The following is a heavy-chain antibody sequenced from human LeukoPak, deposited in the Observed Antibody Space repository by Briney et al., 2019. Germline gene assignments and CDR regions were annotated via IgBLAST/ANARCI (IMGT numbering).Heavy chain of an antibody. CDR1: GFSFDDYG. Sequence: GGSLRLSCAASGFSFDDYGMTWVRQAPGKGLEWVSGINWNGGGTGYADSVKGRFTISRDNAKNSLYLQMNSLRAEDTALYHCARGVATFGYYYGMDVWGQGTTVTVSS. CDR2: INWNGGGT. J-gene: IGHJ6*02. D-gene: IGHD3-16*01. CDR3: ARGVATFGYYYGMDV. V-gene: IGHV3-20*01.